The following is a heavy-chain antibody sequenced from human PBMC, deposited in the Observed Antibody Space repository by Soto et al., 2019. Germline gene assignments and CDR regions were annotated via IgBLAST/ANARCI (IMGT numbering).Heavy chain of an antibody. D-gene: IGHD5-12*01. V-gene: IGHV3-30-3*01. CDR3: ARGGWLHYLRYFDL. J-gene: IGHJ2*01. CDR1: GFTFSSYA. Sequence: QVQLVESGGGVVQPGRSLRLSCAASGFTFSSYAMHWVRQAPGKGLEWVAVISYDGSNKYYADSVKGRFTISRDNSKNTLYLQMNSLRAEDTAVYYWARGGWLHYLRYFDLGGRGTLVTVTS. CDR2: ISYDGSNK.